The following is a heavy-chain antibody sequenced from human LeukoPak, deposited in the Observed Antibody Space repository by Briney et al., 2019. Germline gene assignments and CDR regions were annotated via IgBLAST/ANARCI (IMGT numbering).Heavy chain of an antibody. Sequence: GGSLRLSCATSGFTFSIYAMHWVRHAPGKGLEWVALLAYDGTNEYCADSVKGRFTISRDNSKNTLYLQMNSLRGEDSAVYHCVKDYRSGSYMGHFDYWGQGTLVTVSS. D-gene: IGHD6-19*01. CDR1: GFTFSIYA. J-gene: IGHJ4*02. V-gene: IGHV3-30*02. CDR2: LAYDGTNE. CDR3: VKDYRSGSYMGHFDY.